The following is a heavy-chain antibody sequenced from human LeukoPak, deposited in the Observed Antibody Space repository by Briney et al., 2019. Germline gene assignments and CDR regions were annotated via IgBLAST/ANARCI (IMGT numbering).Heavy chain of an antibody. Sequence: PGGSLRLSCAASGFTFSSYGMHWVHQAPGKGLEWVAVIWYDGSNKYYADSVKGRFTISRDNSKNTLYLQMNSLRAEDTAVYYCAKDPYYYDSSGYSDYWGQGTLVTVSS. D-gene: IGHD3-22*01. CDR3: AKDPYYYDSSGYSDY. CDR2: IWYDGSNK. V-gene: IGHV3-33*06. J-gene: IGHJ4*02. CDR1: GFTFSSYG.